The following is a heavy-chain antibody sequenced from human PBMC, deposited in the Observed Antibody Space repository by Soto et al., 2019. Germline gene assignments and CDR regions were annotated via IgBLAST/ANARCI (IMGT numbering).Heavy chain of an antibody. CDR3: AREGDGTTGYYQDY. J-gene: IGHJ4*01. D-gene: IGHD3-22*01. V-gene: IGHV3-74*01. Sequence: EVQLVESGGGLVQPGGSLRLSCAASGFSFSNYYMHWVRQAPGKGLVWVSRVNSDESSTSYADPVKGRFTISRDNAKKTLYLQMNSLRAEDTAVYYCAREGDGTTGYYQDYWGHGTLVTVSS. CDR1: GFSFSNYY. CDR2: VNSDESST.